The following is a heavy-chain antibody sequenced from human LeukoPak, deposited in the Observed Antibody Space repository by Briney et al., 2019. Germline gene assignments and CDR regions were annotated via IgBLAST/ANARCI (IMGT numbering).Heavy chain of an antibody. Sequence: SETLSLTCTVSAGSITSHDYYWSWIRQAPGKGLEWIGYTHNSGSTFYNPSLKSRFTISVDTSKNQFSLKVRSVTAADTAVYYCAREGHDFWSGSRGWFDPWGQGTLVTVSS. CDR1: AGSITSHDYY. D-gene: IGHD3-3*01. CDR2: THNSGST. V-gene: IGHV4-30-4*01. J-gene: IGHJ5*02. CDR3: AREGHDFWSGSRGWFDP.